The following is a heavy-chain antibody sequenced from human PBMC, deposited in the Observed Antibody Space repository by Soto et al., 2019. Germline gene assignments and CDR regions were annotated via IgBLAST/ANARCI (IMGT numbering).Heavy chain of an antibody. Sequence: GGSLRLSCAASGFTFDYYAMHWVRQAPGKGLEWVSGISWNSGSIGYADSVKGRFTISRDNAKNSLYLQMNSLRAEDTALYYCAKGIAAAGTWYYYYGMDVWGQGTTVTVSS. D-gene: IGHD6-13*01. CDR1: GFTFDYYA. J-gene: IGHJ6*02. V-gene: IGHV3-9*01. CDR3: AKGIAAAGTWYYYYGMDV. CDR2: ISWNSGSI.